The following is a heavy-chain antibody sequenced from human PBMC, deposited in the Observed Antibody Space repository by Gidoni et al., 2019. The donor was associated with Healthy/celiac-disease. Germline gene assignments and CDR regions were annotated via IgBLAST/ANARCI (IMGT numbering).Heavy chain of an antibody. J-gene: IGHJ4*02. Sequence: QVQLQQWGAGLLKPSETLSLTCAVYGGSFSGYYWSWIRQPPGKGLEWIGEINHSGSTNYNPSLKSRVTISVDTSKNQFSLKLSSVTAADTAVYYCAILGGSGYSYARDYWGQGTLVTVSS. V-gene: IGHV4-34*01. CDR2: INHSGST. D-gene: IGHD5-18*01. CDR1: GGSFSGYY. CDR3: AILGGSGYSYARDY.